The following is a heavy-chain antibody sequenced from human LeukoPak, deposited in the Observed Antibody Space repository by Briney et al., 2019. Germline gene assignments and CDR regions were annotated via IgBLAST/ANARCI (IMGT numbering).Heavy chain of an antibody. J-gene: IGHJ4*02. CDR1: GGSISRYY. V-gene: IGHV4-59*01. Sequence: SETLSLTCTVSGGSISRYYWNCIRQPPGKGLEWIGYIYYSGSTNYNPSLKSRVTISVDTSKNQFSLKLSSVTAADTAVYYCARGADSSGYLSIFYFDYWGQGTLVTVSS. CDR3: ARGADSSGYLSIFYFDY. CDR2: IYYSGST. D-gene: IGHD3-22*01.